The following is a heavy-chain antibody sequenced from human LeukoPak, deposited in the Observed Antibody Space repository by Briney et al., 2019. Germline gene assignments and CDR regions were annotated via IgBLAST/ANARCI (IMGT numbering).Heavy chain of an antibody. V-gene: IGHV3-30*02. J-gene: IGHJ4*02. D-gene: IGHD3-10*01. CDR3: ANLPIRGSGSYYTDY. CDR2: IRYDGSDK. CDR1: GFTFSSYG. Sequence: HPGGSLRLSCAASGFTFSSYGMHWVRQAPGKELEWVAFIRYDGSDKYYADSVKGRFTISRDNSKNTLYLQMNSLRAEDTAAYYCANLPIRGSGSYYTDYWGQGTLVTVSS.